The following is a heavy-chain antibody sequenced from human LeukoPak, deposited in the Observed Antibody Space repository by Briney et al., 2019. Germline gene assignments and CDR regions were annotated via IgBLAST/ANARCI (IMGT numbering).Heavy chain of an antibody. J-gene: IGHJ6*03. D-gene: IGHD3-3*01. CDR3: ASPPARITIFGVVTPEHYYYYMDV. V-gene: IGHV4-39*01. CDR1: GGSISSSSYY. CDR2: IYFSGIT. Sequence: PSETLSLTCTVSGGSISSSSYYWGWIRQPPGKGLEWIGSIYFSGITYYNPSPKSRVTISADTSKNQFSLKLSSVTAADTAVYYCASPPARITIFGVVTPEHYYYYMDVWGKGTTVTVSS.